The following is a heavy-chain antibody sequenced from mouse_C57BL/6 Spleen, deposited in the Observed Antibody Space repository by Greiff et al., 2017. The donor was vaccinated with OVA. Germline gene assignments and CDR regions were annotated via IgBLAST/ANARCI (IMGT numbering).Heavy chain of an antibody. J-gene: IGHJ4*01. CDR2: INYDGSST. D-gene: IGHD2-12*01. Sequence: EVMLVESEGGLVQPGSSMKLSCTASGFTFSDYYMAWVRQVPEKGLEWVANINYDGSSTYYLDSLKSRFIISRDNAKNILYLQMSSLKSEDTATYYCARDGLYSMDHWGQGTSVTVSS. V-gene: IGHV5-16*01. CDR3: ARDGLYSMDH. CDR1: GFTFSDYY.